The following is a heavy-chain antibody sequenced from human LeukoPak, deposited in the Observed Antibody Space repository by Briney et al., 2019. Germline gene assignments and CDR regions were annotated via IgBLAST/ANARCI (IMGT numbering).Heavy chain of an antibody. Sequence: GGSLRLSCAASGFTFSSYSMNWVRQAPGKGLEWVSSISSSSSYIYYADSVKGRFTISRDNAKNSLYLQMNSLRAEDTAVYYCARDMGYYYDSSGQAAGYWGQGTLVTVSS. CDR2: ISSSSSYI. J-gene: IGHJ4*02. V-gene: IGHV3-21*01. CDR3: ARDMGYYYDSSGQAAGY. D-gene: IGHD3-22*01. CDR1: GFTFSSYS.